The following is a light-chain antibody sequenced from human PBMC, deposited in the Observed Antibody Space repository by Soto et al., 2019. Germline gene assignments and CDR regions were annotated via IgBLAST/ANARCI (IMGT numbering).Light chain of an antibody. Sequence: QSALTQSPSASGTPGQRVTISCSGGSSNIGSNPVNWYQQLPGTAPKLLIYTNNQRPSGVPDRFSGSKSDTSASLAISGLQSDDEADYYCAAWDDSLNGPVFGGGTKLTVL. J-gene: IGLJ2*01. CDR3: AAWDDSLNGPV. V-gene: IGLV1-44*01. CDR2: TNN. CDR1: SSNIGSNP.